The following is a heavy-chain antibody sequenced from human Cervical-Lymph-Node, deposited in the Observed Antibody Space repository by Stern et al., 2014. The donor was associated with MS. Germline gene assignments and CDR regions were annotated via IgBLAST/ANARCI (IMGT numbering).Heavy chain of an antibody. D-gene: IGHD6-19*01. J-gene: IGHJ3*02. CDR3: ARAVAGREGAFDI. CDR2: IWYDGSNK. Sequence: VQLEESGGGVVQPGRSLRLSCAASGFTFSSYGMHWVRQAPGQGLEWVAGIWYDGSNKYYADSVKGRFTISRDNSKNTLYLQMNSLRAEDTAVYYCARAVAGREGAFDIWGQGTMVTVSS. CDR1: GFTFSSYG. V-gene: IGHV3-33*01.